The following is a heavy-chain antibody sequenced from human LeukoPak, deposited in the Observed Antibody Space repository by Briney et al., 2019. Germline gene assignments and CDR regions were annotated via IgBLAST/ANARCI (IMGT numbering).Heavy chain of an antibody. D-gene: IGHD3-10*01. CDR3: TTGNFGPY. Sequence: GGSLRLSCVASGFTFGKYWMSWVRQAPGKGLEWVGRIKRKTEGGTTDYAAPVKGRFTISRDDSKNTLYLQMNSLKTEDTAFYYCTTGNFGPYWGQGTLVTVSS. CDR1: GFTFGKYW. CDR2: IKRKTEGGTT. V-gene: IGHV3-15*01. J-gene: IGHJ4*02.